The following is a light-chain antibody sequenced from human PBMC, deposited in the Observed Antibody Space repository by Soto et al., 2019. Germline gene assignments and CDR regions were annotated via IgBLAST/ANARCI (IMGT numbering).Light chain of an antibody. Sequence: DLQMTQSPSSLSASVGDRVTITCRASQSISSYLNWYQQKPGKAPKLLIYAASSLQSGVQSRFSGSGYGTDFTLTISSLQPEDFATYYCQQSYSTLMYTFGQGTKLEIK. J-gene: IGKJ2*01. CDR1: QSISSY. V-gene: IGKV1-39*01. CDR3: QQSYSTLMYT. CDR2: AAS.